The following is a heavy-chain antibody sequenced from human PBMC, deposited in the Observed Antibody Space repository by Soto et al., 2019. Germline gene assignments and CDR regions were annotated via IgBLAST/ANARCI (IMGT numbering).Heavy chain of an antibody. D-gene: IGHD3-10*01. J-gene: IGHJ6*02. CDR3: ARVQRSYYGSGSPDYYYYGMDV. CDR1: GYTFTSYG. CDR2: ISAYNGNT. V-gene: IGHV1-18*01. Sequence: ASVKVSCKASGYTFTSYGISWVRQAPGQGLEWMGWISAYNGNTNYAQKLQGRVTMTTDTSTSTAYMELRSLRSDDTAVYYCARVQRSYYGSGSPDYYYYGMDVWGQGTTVTVSS.